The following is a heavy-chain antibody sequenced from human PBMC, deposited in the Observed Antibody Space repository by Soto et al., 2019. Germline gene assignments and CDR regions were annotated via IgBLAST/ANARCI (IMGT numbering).Heavy chain of an antibody. J-gene: IGHJ6*03. CDR1: GYTFTGYY. V-gene: IGHV1-2*04. CDR2: INPNSGGT. CDR3: ARGSPETHYYYYYMDV. Sequence: ASVKVSCKASGYTFTGYYMHWVRQAPGQGLEWMGWINPNSGGTNYAQKFQGWVTMTRDTSISAAYMELSRLRSDDTAVYYCARGSPETHYYYYYMDVWGKGTTVTVSS.